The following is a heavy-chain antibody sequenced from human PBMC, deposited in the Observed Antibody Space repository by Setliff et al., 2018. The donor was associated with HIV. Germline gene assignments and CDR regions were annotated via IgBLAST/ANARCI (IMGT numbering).Heavy chain of an antibody. CDR3: ARELYSTGKSLDF. CDR2: ISSDGGTI. CDR1: GFIFSTYS. J-gene: IGHJ4*02. D-gene: IGHD6-19*01. Sequence: GESLKISCAASGFIFSTYSMNWVRQAPGKGLEWVAYISSDGGTIYYADSVKGRFTISRDNAKNSLSLQMNSLRAEDTAVYYCARELYSTGKSLDFWGQGTLVTVSS. V-gene: IGHV3-48*01.